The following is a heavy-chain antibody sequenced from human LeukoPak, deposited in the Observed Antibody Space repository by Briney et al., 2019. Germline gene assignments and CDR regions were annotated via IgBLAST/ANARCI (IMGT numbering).Heavy chain of an antibody. Sequence: SETLSLTCSVSGGSISGYYWSWLRQPPGRGLEWIGYFYYSGSTTYNPSLKGRDTISVDTSENHFSLKLSSVTAADTAVYYCARGPNSGYGRFDYWGQGTLVTVSS. J-gene: IGHJ4*02. D-gene: IGHD5-12*01. CDR2: FYYSGST. CDR3: ARGPNSGYGRFDY. CDR1: GGSISGYY. V-gene: IGHV4-59*01.